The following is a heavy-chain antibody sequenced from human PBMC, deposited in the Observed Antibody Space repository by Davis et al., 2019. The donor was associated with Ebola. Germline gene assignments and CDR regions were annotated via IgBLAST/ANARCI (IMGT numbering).Heavy chain of an antibody. CDR1: GGSFSGYY. CDR2: INHSGST. CDR3: ARGDSWWFDP. D-gene: IGHD2-15*01. V-gene: IGHV4-34*01. J-gene: IGHJ5*02. Sequence: MPSETLSLTCAVYGGSFSGYYWSWIRQPPGKGLEWIGEINHSGSTNYNPSLKSRVTISVDTSKNQFSLKLSSVTAADTAVYYCARGDSWWFDPWGQGTLVTVSS.